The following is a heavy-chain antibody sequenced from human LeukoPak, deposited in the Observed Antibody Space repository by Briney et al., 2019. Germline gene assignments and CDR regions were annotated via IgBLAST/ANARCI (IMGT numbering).Heavy chain of an antibody. Sequence: SETLSLTCTVSGGSISSSSYYWGWIRQPPGKGLEWIGTTYYSGSTDYNPSLKSRVTISVDTSKNEFSLKVSSVTAADTAVYYCARRTVGPGCFDSWGQGTLVTVSS. J-gene: IGHJ4*02. V-gene: IGHV4-39*01. CDR3: ARRTVGPGCFDS. CDR1: GGSISSSSYY. CDR2: TYYSGST. D-gene: IGHD1-1*01.